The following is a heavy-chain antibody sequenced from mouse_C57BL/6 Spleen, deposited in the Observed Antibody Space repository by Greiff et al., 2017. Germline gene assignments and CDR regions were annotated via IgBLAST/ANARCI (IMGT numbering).Heavy chain of an antibody. J-gene: IGHJ4*01. CDR3: ARDYGSSPHYYAMDY. CDR2: IDPSDSYT. V-gene: IGHV1-69*01. D-gene: IGHD1-1*01. CDR1: GYTFTSYW. Sequence: QVQLQQPGAELVMPGASVKLSCKASGYTFTSYWMHWVKQRPGQGLEWIGEIDPSDSYTNYNQKFKGKSTLTGDKSSSTAYMQLSSLTSEDSAVYYCARDYGSSPHYYAMDYWGQGTSVTVSS.